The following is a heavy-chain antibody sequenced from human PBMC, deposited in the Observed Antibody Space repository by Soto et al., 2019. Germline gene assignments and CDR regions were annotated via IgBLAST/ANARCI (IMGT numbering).Heavy chain of an antibody. J-gene: IGHJ4*02. D-gene: IGHD5-18*01. CDR3: ARTNVDTAMADDC. CDR2: ISSGSVTI. V-gene: IGHV3-48*02. Sequence: GGSLRLSCSASGFTFSSYSMNWVRPAPRKGLEWVSYISSGSVTIYYADSVKGRFTISRDHAKDSLYLQMNSLRDEDTAVYYCARTNVDTAMADDCWRQGTLVTVSS. CDR1: GFTFSSYS.